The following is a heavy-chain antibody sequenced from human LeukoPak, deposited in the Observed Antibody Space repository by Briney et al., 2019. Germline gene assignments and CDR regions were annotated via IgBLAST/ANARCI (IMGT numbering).Heavy chain of an antibody. D-gene: IGHD3-22*01. CDR3: ARGSVVISY. CDR2: ISGSGGDT. Sequence: GGSLRLSCAASGFTFSSYVMSWVRQAPGKGLEWVSVISGSGGDTYHADSVKGRFTISRDNAKNSLCLQMNSLRAEDTAVYYCARGSVVISYWGQGTLVTVSS. J-gene: IGHJ4*02. CDR1: GFTFSSYV. V-gene: IGHV3-23*01.